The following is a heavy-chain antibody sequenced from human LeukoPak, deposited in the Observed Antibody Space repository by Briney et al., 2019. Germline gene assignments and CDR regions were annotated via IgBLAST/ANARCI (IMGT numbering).Heavy chain of an antibody. CDR1: GFTFSSYG. J-gene: IGHJ4*02. Sequence: GGSLRLSCAASGFTFSSYGMHWVRQAPGKGLEWVAVIWHDGSNKYYADSVKGRFTISRDNSKNTLYLQMYSLRAEDTAVYYCARDSRLYYYDSSGYYLTNYFDYWGQGTLVTVSS. D-gene: IGHD3-22*01. CDR2: IWHDGSNK. CDR3: ARDSRLYYYDSSGYYLTNYFDY. V-gene: IGHV3-33*01.